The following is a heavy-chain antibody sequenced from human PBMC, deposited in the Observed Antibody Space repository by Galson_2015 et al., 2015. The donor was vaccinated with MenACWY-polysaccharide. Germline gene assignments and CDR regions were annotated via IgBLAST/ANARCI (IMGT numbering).Heavy chain of an antibody. CDR2: IQYDGSNK. CDR1: GSRFSNSG. Sequence: SLRLSCAASGSRFSNSGMHWVRQAPGKGLEWVAVIQYDGSNKVYADSVKGRFTISRDNSKNTVFLEMNTLGVEDTAVYYCVKAPAGTYGIFQYWGQGTLVTVSS. CDR3: VKAPAGTYGIFQY. D-gene: IGHD1-26*01. J-gene: IGHJ4*02. V-gene: IGHV3-33*06.